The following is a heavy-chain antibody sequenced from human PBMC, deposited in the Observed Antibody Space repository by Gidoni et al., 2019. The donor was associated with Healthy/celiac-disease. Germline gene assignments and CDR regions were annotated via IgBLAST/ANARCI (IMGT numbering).Heavy chain of an antibody. CDR3: TRSWGYNWNYVNWFDP. Sequence: EVQLVESGGGLVTPGRSLRLSCTASGFTFGVYAMSWFRQAPGKGLGWVGFIRSKAYGGTTEYAASVKGRFTSSRDDSKSIADLQMNSLKTEDTAVYYCTRSWGYNWNYVNWFDPWGQGTLVTVSS. V-gene: IGHV3-49*05. CDR1: GFTFGVYA. CDR2: IRSKAYGGTT. D-gene: IGHD1-7*01. J-gene: IGHJ5*02.